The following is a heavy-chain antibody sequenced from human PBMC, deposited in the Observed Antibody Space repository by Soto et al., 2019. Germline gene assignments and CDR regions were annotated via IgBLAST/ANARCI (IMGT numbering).Heavy chain of an antibody. V-gene: IGHV3-7*01. Sequence: EVQLVESGGGLVQPGGSLRLSCAASGFTFSSYWMSWARQAPGKGLEWVANIKQDGSEKYYVDSVKGRFTISRDNAKNSLYLQMNSLRAEDTAVYYCAREHWELVRGAPSNWFDPWGQGTLVTVSS. D-gene: IGHD3-10*01. CDR3: AREHWELVRGAPSNWFDP. CDR2: IKQDGSEK. J-gene: IGHJ5*02. CDR1: GFTFSSYW.